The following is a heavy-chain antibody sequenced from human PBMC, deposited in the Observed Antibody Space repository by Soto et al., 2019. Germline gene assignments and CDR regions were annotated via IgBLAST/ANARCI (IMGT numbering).Heavy chain of an antibody. J-gene: IGHJ5*02. D-gene: IGHD5-18*01. CDR1: GFTFSSYE. CDR2: ISSSGSTI. CDR3: ARETNTAMAP. V-gene: IGHV3-48*03. Sequence: PGGSLRLSCAASGFTFSSYEMNWVRQAPGKGLEWVPYISSSGSTIYYADSVKGRFTISRDNAKNSLYLQMNSLRAEDTAVYYCARETNTAMAPWGQGTLVTVSS.